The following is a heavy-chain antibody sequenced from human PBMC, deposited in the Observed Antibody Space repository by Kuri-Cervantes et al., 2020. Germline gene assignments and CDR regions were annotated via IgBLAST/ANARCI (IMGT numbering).Heavy chain of an antibody. V-gene: IGHV3-7*01. Sequence: GGSLRLSCAAAGFTFSNYWMIWVRQAPGKGLEWVANIKRDGGLKYYADSVKGRFTISRDNAKNSLYLEMNTLRAEDTAVYYCARGRVATITHYYYYYMDVWGKGTTVTVSS. D-gene: IGHD5-12*01. J-gene: IGHJ6*03. CDR2: IKRDGGLK. CDR1: GFTFSNYW. CDR3: ARGRVATITHYYYYYMDV.